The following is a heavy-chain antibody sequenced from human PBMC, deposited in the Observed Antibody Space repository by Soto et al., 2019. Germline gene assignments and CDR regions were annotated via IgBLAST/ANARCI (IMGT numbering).Heavy chain of an antibody. V-gene: IGHV1-18*01. Sequence: QVHLVQSGAEVKKPGASVKVSCKGYGYAFTTYGITWVRQAPGQGLEWMGWISAHNVNTNYTQKLQGRVTVTRDTSTRPAYMERRRLISDDTAVYYCARGSYGDYWGQGALVTVSS. CDR1: GYAFTTYG. D-gene: IGHD3-10*01. CDR2: ISAHNVNT. CDR3: ARGSYGDY. J-gene: IGHJ4*02.